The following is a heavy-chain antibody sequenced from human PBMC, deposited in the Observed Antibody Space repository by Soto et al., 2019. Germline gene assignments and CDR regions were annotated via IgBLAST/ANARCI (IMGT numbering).Heavy chain of an antibody. Sequence: GESLKISCKTSGYSFTSYWIGWVRQMPGKGMEWMGNIYPYDSDTRYSPSFQGQVTISADTSITTAYPQWSGLRALDTAMYFCARHLVGSTRGNFDYWGQGTLVTVSS. D-gene: IGHD2-2*01. J-gene: IGHJ4*01. V-gene: IGHV5-51*01. CDR3: ARHLVGSTRGNFDY. CDR1: GYSFTSYW. CDR2: IYPYDSDT.